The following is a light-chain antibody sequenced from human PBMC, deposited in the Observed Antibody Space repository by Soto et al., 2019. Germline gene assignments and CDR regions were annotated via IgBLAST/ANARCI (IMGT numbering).Light chain of an antibody. CDR2: GAS. J-gene: IGKJ5*01. CDR1: QSVSSRS. Sequence: EIVLTQSPGTLSLSPGERATLSCRASQSVSSRSLAWYQQKPGQAPRLLIYGASTRATGIPARFSGSGSGTEFTLTITSLQSEDFAVYYCQQYNNWPPITFGQGTRLEN. V-gene: IGKV3-15*01. CDR3: QQYNNWPPIT.